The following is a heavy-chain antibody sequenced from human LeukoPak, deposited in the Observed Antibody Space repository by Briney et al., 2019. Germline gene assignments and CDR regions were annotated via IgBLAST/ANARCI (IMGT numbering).Heavy chain of an antibody. CDR3: AKGGADDWGAH. CDR2: ISGDGVYI. Sequence: GGSLRLSCAASGFIFSNYAMSWVRQAPGKGLEWASAISGDGVYIYYTDSAKGRFTMSRDNSKNTLYLQMNSLRADDTATYYCAKGGADDWGAHWGQGTLVSVSS. D-gene: IGHD2-21*02. V-gene: IGHV3-23*01. CDR1: GFIFSNYA. J-gene: IGHJ4*02.